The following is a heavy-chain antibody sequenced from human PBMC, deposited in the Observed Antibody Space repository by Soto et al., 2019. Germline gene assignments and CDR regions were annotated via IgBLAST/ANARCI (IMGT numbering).Heavy chain of an antibody. CDR2: ISGSGGNT. V-gene: IGHV3-23*01. J-gene: IGHJ4*02. CDR1: GFTFSRHA. D-gene: IGHD3-10*01. CDR3: ARVVHYYGSGSYYGPYFDY. Sequence: GGSLRLSCAASGFTFSRHAMSWVRQAPGKGLEWVSGISGSGGNTFYADSVKGRFTISRDNAKNSLYLQMNSLRAEDTAVYYCARVVHYYGSGSYYGPYFDYWGQGTLVTVSS.